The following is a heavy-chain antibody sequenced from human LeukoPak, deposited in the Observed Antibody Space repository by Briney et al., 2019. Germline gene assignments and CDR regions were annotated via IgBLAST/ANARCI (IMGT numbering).Heavy chain of an antibody. V-gene: IGHV4-61*01. D-gene: IGHD1-26*01. CDR2: IYYSGST. CDR3: ARYIVSYPHDAFDI. J-gene: IGHJ3*02. Sequence: NTSQTLSLTCTVSGGSISSGSYYWSWIRQPPGKGLEWIGYIYYSGSTSYNPSLKSRVTISVDTSKKQFSLKLSSVTAADTAFYYCARYIVSYPHDAFDIWGQGTMVTVSS. CDR1: GGSISSGSYY.